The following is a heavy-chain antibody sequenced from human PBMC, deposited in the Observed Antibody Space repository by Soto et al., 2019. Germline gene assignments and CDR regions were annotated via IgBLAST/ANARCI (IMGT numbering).Heavy chain of an antibody. D-gene: IGHD2-21*02. J-gene: IGHJ4*02. CDR3: ARVLYCGGDCYPSFDY. Sequence: KFQGRVTITRDTSASTAYMELSSLRSEDTAVYYCARVLYCGGDCYPSFDYWGQGTLVTVSS. V-gene: IGHV1-3*01.